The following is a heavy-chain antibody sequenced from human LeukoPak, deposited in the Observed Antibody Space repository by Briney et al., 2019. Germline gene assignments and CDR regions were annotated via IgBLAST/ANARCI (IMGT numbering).Heavy chain of an antibody. J-gene: IGHJ4*02. V-gene: IGHV3-74*01. CDR2: INSDGSST. Sequence: SGGSLRLSCAASGFTFSSYWMHWVRQAPGKGLVWVSRINSDGSSTSYADSVKGRFTISRDNAKNTLYLQMNSLRAEDTAVYYCARRGGAAMVAPFDYWGQGTLVTVSS. CDR3: ARRGGAAMVAPFDY. D-gene: IGHD5-18*01. CDR1: GFTFSSYW.